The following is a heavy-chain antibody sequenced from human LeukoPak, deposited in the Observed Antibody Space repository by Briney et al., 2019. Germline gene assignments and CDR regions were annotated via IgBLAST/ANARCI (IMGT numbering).Heavy chain of an antibody. CDR1: GGSFSGYY. V-gene: IGHV4-34*01. CDR2: INHSGST. CDR3: ARDRKKNSGSYYGPFDY. D-gene: IGHD1-26*01. Sequence: SETLSLTCAVYGGSFSGYYWSWIRQPPGKGLEWIGEINHSGSTNYNPSLKSRVTISVGTSKNQFSLKLSSVTAADTAVYYCARDRKKNSGSYYGPFDYWGQGTLVTVSS. J-gene: IGHJ4*02.